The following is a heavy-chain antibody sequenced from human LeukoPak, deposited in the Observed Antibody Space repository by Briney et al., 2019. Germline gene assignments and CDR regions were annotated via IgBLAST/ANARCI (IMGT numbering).Heavy chain of an antibody. CDR2: IYYSGST. CDR1: GGSIRSSSYY. CDR3: ARQVVAVAGTGYFDY. Sequence: KPSETLSLTCTVSGGSIRSSSYYWGWIRQPPGRGLEWLGSIYYSGSTYYNASLKSRGTISVDTSKNQFSLKLNSVTAADTAVYFCARQVVAVAGTGYFDYWGQGTLVTVST. J-gene: IGHJ4*02. D-gene: IGHD6-19*01. V-gene: IGHV4-39*01.